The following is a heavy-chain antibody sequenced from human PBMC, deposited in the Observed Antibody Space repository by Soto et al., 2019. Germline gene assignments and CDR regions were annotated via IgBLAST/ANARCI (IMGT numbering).Heavy chain of an antibody. CDR1: VYSFASYW. CDR2: IYPGDSDA. CDR3: ARRNDFSDY. Sequence: AESLKIYCKRSVYSFASYWIGWVRQMPGKGLEWMSIIYPGDSDARYSPSFQGQDTISADKSINNVYLQWSILKASDTAIYYCARRNDFSDYWGQGTLVTVSS. V-gene: IGHV5-51*01. J-gene: IGHJ4*02. D-gene: IGHD3-3*01.